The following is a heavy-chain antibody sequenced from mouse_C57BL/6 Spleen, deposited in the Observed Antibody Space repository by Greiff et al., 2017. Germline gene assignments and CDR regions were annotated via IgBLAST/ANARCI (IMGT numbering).Heavy chain of an antibody. V-gene: IGHV1-50*01. J-gene: IGHJ4*01. Sequence: QVQLKQPGAELVKPGASVKLSCKASGYTFTSYWMQWVKQRPGQGLEWIGEIDPSDSYTNYNQKFKGKATLTVDTSSSTAYMQLSSLTSEDSAVYYCARTIEDAMDYWGQGTSVTVSS. CDR1: GYTFTSYW. CDR3: ARTIEDAMDY. CDR2: IDPSDSYT.